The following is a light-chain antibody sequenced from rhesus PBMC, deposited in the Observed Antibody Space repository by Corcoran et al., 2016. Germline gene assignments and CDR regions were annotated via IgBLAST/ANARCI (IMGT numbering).Light chain of an antibody. Sequence: DIQMTQSPSSVSASVGDRVTITCRASQDISIYLDWYQQKPGKAPKLLIYSATTLQSGVPSRFTGSGSGAEFTLTISSLQPEDFATYYCQKYNTLPPTFGQGTKVEIK. V-gene: IGKV1-25*02. CDR2: SAT. CDR1: QDISIY. J-gene: IGKJ1*01. CDR3: QKYNTLPPT.